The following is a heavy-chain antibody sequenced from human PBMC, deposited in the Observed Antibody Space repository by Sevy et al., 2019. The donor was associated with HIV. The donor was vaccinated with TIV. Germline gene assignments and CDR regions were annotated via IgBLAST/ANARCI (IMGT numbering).Heavy chain of an antibody. V-gene: IGHV3-7*03. CDR1: GLSFSMHW. Sequence: GGSLRLSCAASGLSFSMHWMSWVRQAPVKGLEWVASIKEEGREKFYVDSVKGRFTISRDNAKNSVYLQMNSLRVEDTAVYYCARGPYWGQGALVTVSS. CDR3: ARGPY. CDR2: IKEEGREK. J-gene: IGHJ4*02.